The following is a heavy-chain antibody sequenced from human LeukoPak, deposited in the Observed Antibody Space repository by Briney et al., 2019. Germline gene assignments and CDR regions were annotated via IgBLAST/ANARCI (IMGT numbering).Heavy chain of an antibody. CDR3: AKSGWVGESPFDY. CDR1: GFTFSSYA. V-gene: IGHV3-23*01. CDR2: ISGSGGST. Sequence: PGGSLRLSCAASGFTFSSYAMSWVRQAPGKGLEWVSAISGSGGSTYYADSVKGRFTISRDNSKNTLYLQMNSLRAVDTAVYYCAKSGWVGESPFDYWGQGTLVTVSS. D-gene: IGHD3-10*01. J-gene: IGHJ4*02.